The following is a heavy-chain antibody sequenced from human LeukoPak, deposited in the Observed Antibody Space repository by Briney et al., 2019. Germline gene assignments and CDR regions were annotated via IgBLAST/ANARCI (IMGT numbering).Heavy chain of an antibody. CDR1: VATFSSYA. Sequence: SVKVSCKASVATFSSYAISWVRQAPGHGLEWMGGIIPIFGTANYAQKFQGRVTITTDESTSTAYIELSSLRSEDTAVYYCARAVGTVPAAIMDAFDIWGQGTMVTVSS. CDR3: ARAVGTVPAAIMDAFDI. V-gene: IGHV1-69*05. CDR2: IIPIFGTA. D-gene: IGHD2-2*02. J-gene: IGHJ3*02.